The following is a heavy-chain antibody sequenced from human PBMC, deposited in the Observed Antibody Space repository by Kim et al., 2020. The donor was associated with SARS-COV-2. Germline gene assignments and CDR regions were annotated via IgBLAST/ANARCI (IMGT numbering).Heavy chain of an antibody. CDR2: ISSSGSTI. J-gene: IGHJ4*02. CDR1: GFTFSDYY. CDR3: ARVPGYCSSTSCPNLDY. Sequence: GGSLRLSCAASGFTFSDYYMSWIRQAPGKGLEWVSYISSSGSTIYYADSVKGRFTISRDNAKNSLYLQMNSLRAEDTAVYYCARVPGYCSSTSCPNLDYWGQGTLVTVSS. V-gene: IGHV3-11*04. D-gene: IGHD2-2*01.